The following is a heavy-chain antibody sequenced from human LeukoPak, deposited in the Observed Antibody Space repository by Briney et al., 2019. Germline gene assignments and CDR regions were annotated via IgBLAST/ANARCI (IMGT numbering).Heavy chain of an antibody. J-gene: IGHJ4*02. Sequence: PGGSLRLSCAASGFNFSDYYMNWIRQAPGKGLEWVSFISSSGSTKYYADSVKGRFTIFRDIAKNSLYLQMNGLRADDTAVYYCARERTPKPYYGSGTFYRYFDYWGQGTLVTVSS. CDR1: GFNFSDYY. D-gene: IGHD3-10*01. CDR2: ISSSGSTK. V-gene: IGHV3-11*04. CDR3: ARERTPKPYYGSGTFYRYFDY.